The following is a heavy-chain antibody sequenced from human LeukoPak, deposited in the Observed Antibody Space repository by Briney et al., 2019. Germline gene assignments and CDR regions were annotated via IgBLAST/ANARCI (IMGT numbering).Heavy chain of an antibody. CDR2: ISSSSSYI. Sequence: GGSLRLSCAASGFTFSSYSTNWVRQAPGKGLEWVSSISSSSSYIYYADSVKGRFTISRDNAKNSLYLQMNSLRAEDTAVYYCARDMDSGYGSFDCWGQGTLVTVSS. V-gene: IGHV3-21*01. CDR3: ARDMDSGYGSFDC. CDR1: GFTFSSYS. D-gene: IGHD5-12*01. J-gene: IGHJ4*02.